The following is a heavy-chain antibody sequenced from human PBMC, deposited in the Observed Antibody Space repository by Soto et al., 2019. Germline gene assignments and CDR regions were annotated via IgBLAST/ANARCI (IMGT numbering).Heavy chain of an antibody. Sequence: QVQLVQSGAEVKKPGASVKVSCKAAGYTLTTYGVSWVRQAPGQGLEWVGWISASNDHTNYAQKFQGRVTMTTDTSTSTAYMELRSLRSDDTAVYYCSRGTYFDDWGQGTLVTVSS. V-gene: IGHV1-18*01. CDR1: GYTLTTYG. J-gene: IGHJ4*02. CDR3: SRGTYFDD. CDR2: ISASNDHT. D-gene: IGHD3-10*01.